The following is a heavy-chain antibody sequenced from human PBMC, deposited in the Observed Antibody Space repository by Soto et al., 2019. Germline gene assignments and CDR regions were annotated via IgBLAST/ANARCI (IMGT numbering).Heavy chain of an antibody. Sequence: SETLSLTCAVSGGSISSGGYSWSWIRQPPGKGLEWIGYIYHSGSTYYNPSRRSRVTISVDRSKNQFSLKLSSVTAADTAVYYCARGSAARYFDWLGDGYGMDVWGQWTTVTVS. V-gene: IGHV4-30-2*01. CDR1: GGSISSGGYS. CDR3: ARGSAARYFDWLGDGYGMDV. CDR2: IYHSGST. J-gene: IGHJ6*02. D-gene: IGHD3-9*01.